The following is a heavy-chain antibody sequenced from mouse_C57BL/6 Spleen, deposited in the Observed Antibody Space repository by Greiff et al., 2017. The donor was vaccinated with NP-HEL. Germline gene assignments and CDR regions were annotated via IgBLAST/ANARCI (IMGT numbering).Heavy chain of an antibody. CDR3: ARVGRNFYFDY. CDR1: GYTFTDYY. V-gene: IGHV1-76*01. J-gene: IGHJ2*01. D-gene: IGHD2-1*01. CDR2: IYPGSGNT. Sequence: QVQLKESGAELVRPGASVKLSCKASGYTFTDYYINWVKQRPGQGLEWIARIYPGSGNTYYNEKFKGKATLTAEKSSSTAYMQLSSLTSEDSAVYFCARVGRNFYFDYWGQVTTLTVSS.